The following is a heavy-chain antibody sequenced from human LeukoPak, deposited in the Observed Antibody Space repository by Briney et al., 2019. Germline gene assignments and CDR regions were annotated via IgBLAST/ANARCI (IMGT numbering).Heavy chain of an antibody. Sequence: SETLSLTCTVSGGSISSSSYYWGWIRQPPGKGLEWIGSIYYSGSTYYNPSLKSRVTISVDTSKNQFSLKLSSVTAADAAVYYCARVKSGNWYSGSRSGFVSYYYMDVWGKGTTVTISS. V-gene: IGHV4-39*07. D-gene: IGHD6-13*01. CDR2: IYYSGST. CDR3: ARVKSGNWYSGSRSGFVSYYYMDV. J-gene: IGHJ6*03. CDR1: GGSISSSSYY.